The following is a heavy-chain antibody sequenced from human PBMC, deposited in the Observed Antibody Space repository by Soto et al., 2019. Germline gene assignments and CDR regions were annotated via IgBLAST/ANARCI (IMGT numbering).Heavy chain of an antibody. D-gene: IGHD3-16*02. CDR1: GLTFTNYW. CDR3: ARGLWGCFRYGLDV. V-gene: IGHV3-7*03. CDR2: IKQDGNER. Sequence: EAQLVESGGGLVQPGGSLRLSCAASGLTFTNYWMTWVRQAPGKGLEWVANIKQDGNERHYVDSVRGRFTISRDNANNSLSLQMNNLRAEDTAIYYCARGLWGCFRYGLDVWGQGTTVTVSS. J-gene: IGHJ6*02.